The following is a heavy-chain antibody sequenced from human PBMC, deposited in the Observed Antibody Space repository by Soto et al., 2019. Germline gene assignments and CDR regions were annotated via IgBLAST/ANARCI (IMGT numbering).Heavy chain of an antibody. Sequence: QVQLVQSGAEVKKPGSSVKVSCKASGGTFSSYAINWVRQAPGQGLEWMGRIIPIFGTANYAQKLQGRVTNDATESTSTAYRELSSQGSEDTDGYYCARLQDRGSSSSGESQDVWGQGTTVTVSS. D-gene: IGHD6-6*01. V-gene: IGHV1-69*12. CDR2: IIPIFGTA. J-gene: IGHJ6*02. CDR3: ARLQDRGSSSSGESQDV. CDR1: GGTFSSYA.